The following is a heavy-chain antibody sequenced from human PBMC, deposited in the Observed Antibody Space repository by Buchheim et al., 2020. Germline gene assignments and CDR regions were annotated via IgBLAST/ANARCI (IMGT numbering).Heavy chain of an antibody. CDR3: ARGSSGSYSWFDY. Sequence: QVQLVESGGGVVQPGRSLRLSCAASGFSFSNYAMQWVRQAPGKGLEWVALISYGGGNKYYVDSVKGRFTVSRDNSKKQLYVQMDSLRTEDTAVYYCARGSSGSYSWFDYWGQGTL. J-gene: IGHJ4*02. V-gene: IGHV3-30-3*01. CDR2: ISYGGGNK. CDR1: GFSFSNYA. D-gene: IGHD3-10*01.